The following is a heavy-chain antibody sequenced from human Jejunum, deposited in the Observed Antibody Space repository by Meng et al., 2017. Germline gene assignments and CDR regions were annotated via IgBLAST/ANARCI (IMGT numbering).Heavy chain of an antibody. CDR2: IIAISGAA. CDR3: AYGSGSYLNNRFDP. Sequence: QVQPVQSGAEVKKPGSSVKISCKTSGGTFSNYAINWVRQAPGQGLEWMGGIIAISGAANYAQKFRGRVTFSTDASTSTAYMDLTSLRSEDTAVYYCAYGSGSYLNNRFDPWGQGTLVTVSS. J-gene: IGHJ5*02. D-gene: IGHD3-10*01. CDR1: GGTFSNYA. V-gene: IGHV1-69*05.